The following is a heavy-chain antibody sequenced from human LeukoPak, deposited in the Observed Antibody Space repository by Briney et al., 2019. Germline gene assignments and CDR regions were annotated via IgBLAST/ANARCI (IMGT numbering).Heavy chain of an antibody. CDR2: INPNSGGT. J-gene: IGHJ4*02. CDR3: ARSKITMIVVVIFDY. D-gene: IGHD3-22*01. V-gene: IGHV1-2*02. CDR1: GYTFTGYY. Sequence: GASVKVSCKASGYTFTGYYMHWVRQAPGQGLERMGWINPNSGGTNYAQKFQGRVTMTRDTSISTAYMELSRLRSDDTAVYYRARSKITMIVVVIFDYWGQGTLVTVSS.